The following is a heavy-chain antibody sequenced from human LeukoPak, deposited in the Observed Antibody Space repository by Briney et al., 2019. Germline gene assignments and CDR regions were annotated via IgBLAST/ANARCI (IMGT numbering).Heavy chain of an antibody. CDR2: ISGSGGST. D-gene: IGHD6-13*01. J-gene: IGHJ4*02. Sequence: GGSLRLSCAASGFTFSSYAMSWVRQAPGKGLEWVSAISGSGGSTYCADSVKGRFTISRDNSKNTLYLQMNSLRAEDTAVYYCAKDMDIAAAGPIDYWGQGTLVTVSS. V-gene: IGHV3-23*01. CDR3: AKDMDIAAAGPIDY. CDR1: GFTFSSYA.